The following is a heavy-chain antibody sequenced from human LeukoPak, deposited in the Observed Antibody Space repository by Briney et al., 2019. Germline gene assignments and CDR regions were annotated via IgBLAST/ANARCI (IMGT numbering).Heavy chain of an antibody. CDR2: ISTDGKST. Sequence: GGSLRLSCVASGFTFSNYWMLWVRQAPGKGLMWVSLISTDGKSTRYAESVKGRFTISRDNAKNALYLQMDILRVEDTALYFCVRDYQFIREVWGQGTTVTVSS. CDR3: VRDYQFIREV. J-gene: IGHJ6*02. V-gene: IGHV3-74*01. CDR1: GFTFSNYW. D-gene: IGHD2-2*01.